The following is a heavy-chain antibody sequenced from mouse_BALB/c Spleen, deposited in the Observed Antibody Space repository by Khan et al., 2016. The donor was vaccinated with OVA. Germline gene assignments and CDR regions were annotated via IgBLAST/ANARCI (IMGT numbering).Heavy chain of an antibody. D-gene: IGHD1-1*01. CDR2: INPSTDYT. J-gene: IGHJ3*01. CDR1: DYTFTNYW. V-gene: IGHV1-7*01. CDR3: VNHGSSSAWFTY. Sequence: VQLQESGAELAKPGASVKMSCKASDYTFTNYWMHWVKQRPGQGLEWIGYINPSTDYTEYNQKFKDKATLTADKSSSTAYMQLSSLTSEDSAVYYCVNHGSSSAWFTYWGQGTLVTASA.